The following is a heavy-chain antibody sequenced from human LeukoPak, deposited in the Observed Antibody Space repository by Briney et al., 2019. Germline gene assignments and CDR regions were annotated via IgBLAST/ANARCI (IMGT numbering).Heavy chain of an antibody. Sequence: GSLRLSCAASGFTFSSYAMSWVRQAPGKGLEWVSAISGSGGSTYYADSVKGRFTISRDNSKNTLYLQMNSLRAEDTAVYYCASLGLRLKWGFDYWGQGTLVTVSS. CDR2: ISGSGGST. V-gene: IGHV3-23*01. J-gene: IGHJ4*02. D-gene: IGHD5-12*01. CDR3: ASLGLRLKWGFDY. CDR1: GFTFSSYA.